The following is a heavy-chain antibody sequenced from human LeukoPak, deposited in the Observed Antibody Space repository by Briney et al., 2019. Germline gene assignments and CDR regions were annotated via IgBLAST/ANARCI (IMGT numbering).Heavy chain of an antibody. D-gene: IGHD6-19*01. V-gene: IGHV5-51*01. J-gene: IGHJ3*02. Sequence: GESLKISCKGSGYSFTSYWIGWVRQMPGKGLEWMGIIYRGDSDTRYSPSFQGQVTISADKSISTAYLQWSSLKASDTAMYYCARHRGQGAGQEHDAFDIWGQGTMVTVSS. CDR1: GYSFTSYW. CDR3: ARHRGQGAGQEHDAFDI. CDR2: IYRGDSDT.